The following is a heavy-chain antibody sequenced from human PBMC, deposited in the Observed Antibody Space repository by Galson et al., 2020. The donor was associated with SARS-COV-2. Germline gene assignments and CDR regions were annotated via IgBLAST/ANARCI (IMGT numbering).Heavy chain of an antibody. J-gene: IGHJ4*02. V-gene: IGHV3-30-3*01. CDR3: ARDPSGSYSHVDY. CDR2: ISYDGSKK. Sequence: TGGSLRLSCAASGFTFSSYAMHWVRQAPGKGLKWVAVISYDGSKKYYADSVKGRFTISRDNSKNTLYLQMNSLRAEDTAVYYCARDPSGSYSHVDYWGQGTLVTVSS. CDR1: GFTFSSYA. D-gene: IGHD1-26*01.